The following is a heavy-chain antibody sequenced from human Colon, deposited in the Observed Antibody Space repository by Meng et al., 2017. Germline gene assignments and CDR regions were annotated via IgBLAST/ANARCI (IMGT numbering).Heavy chain of an antibody. CDR2: IHYSGSR. CDR3: ARFYGSGTFEVHNY. Sequence: LPDSGPGLVGPSEPRPLPCNVLGGSVSSASYYWSWIRQPPGKGLEWIGLIHYSGSRNYNPSLKSRVTMSVDTSKNQVSLRLTSVTAADTAVYYCARFYGSGTFEVHNYWGQGTLVTVSS. J-gene: IGHJ4*02. D-gene: IGHD3-10*01. CDR1: GGSVSSASYY. V-gene: IGHV4-61*01.